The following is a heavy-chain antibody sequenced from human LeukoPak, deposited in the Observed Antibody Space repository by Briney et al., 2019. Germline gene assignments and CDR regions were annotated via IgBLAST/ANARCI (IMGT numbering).Heavy chain of an antibody. D-gene: IGHD3-10*01. J-gene: IGHJ4*02. CDR3: ARDSPMGRGCVDY. CDR2: ISYDGSDK. CDR1: GFTFSSYA. Sequence: GGSLRLSCAASGFTFSSYAMHWVRQAPGKGLEWVAVISYDGSDKYYADSVKGRFTISRDNSKNTLYLQMNSLRAEDTAVYYCARDSPMGRGCVDYWGQGTLVTVSS. V-gene: IGHV3-30-3*01.